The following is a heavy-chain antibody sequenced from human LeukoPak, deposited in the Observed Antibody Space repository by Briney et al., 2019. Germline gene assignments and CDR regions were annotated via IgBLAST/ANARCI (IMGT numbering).Heavy chain of an antibody. CDR1: GGSISSGVYY. J-gene: IGHJ3*02. V-gene: IGHV4-31*03. CDR2: IYYSGST. CDR3: ARELSTSSLTFDI. D-gene: IGHD2-2*01. Sequence: SETLSLTCTVSGGSISSGVYYWSWIRQHPGKGLERIGYIYYSGSTYYNPSLKSRVTISVDTSKNQFSLNLSSVTAADTAVYYCARELSTSSLTFDIWGQGTMVTVSS.